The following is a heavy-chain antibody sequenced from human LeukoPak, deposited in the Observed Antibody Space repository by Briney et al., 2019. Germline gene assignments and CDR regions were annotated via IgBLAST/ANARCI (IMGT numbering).Heavy chain of an antibody. J-gene: IGHJ6*02. Sequence: ASVTVSCKASGYTFTSYYMHWVRQAPGQGLEWMGIINPSGGSTSYAQKFQGRVTMTRDTSTSTVYMELGSPRSEDTAVYYCARDGPAAIHYYYYGMDVWGQGTTVTVSS. CDR3: ARDGPAAIHYYYYGMDV. CDR2: INPSGGST. CDR1: GYTFTSYY. D-gene: IGHD2-2*01. V-gene: IGHV1-46*01.